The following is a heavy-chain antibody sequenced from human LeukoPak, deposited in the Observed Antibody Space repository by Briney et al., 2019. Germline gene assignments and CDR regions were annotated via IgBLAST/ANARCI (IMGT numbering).Heavy chain of an antibody. CDR2: IYDSGCT. Sequence: SGTLSLTCIVTGGFIRIYHWRWIRQPPGKGLEGVGYIYDSGCTNYNLSLHSRVPISVDTSKNQFSLKLSSVTAADTAVYYCARGRKYTSGYRVTELGSVYSDYWGQGTLVTVSS. CDR3: ARGRKYTSGYRVTELGSVYSDY. V-gene: IGHV4-59*01. J-gene: IGHJ4*02. D-gene: IGHD5-18*01. CDR1: GGFIRIYH.